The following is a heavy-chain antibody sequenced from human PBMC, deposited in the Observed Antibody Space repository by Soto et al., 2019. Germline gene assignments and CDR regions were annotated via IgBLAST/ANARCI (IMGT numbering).Heavy chain of an antibody. J-gene: IGHJ1*01. Sequence: SQTLSLTCAISGDSVSSNSAAWSWIRQSPSRGLEWLGRTFYRSKWHYDYAVSVKSRITISPDTSKNQFSLLLSSVTTEDTAVYYCAKRDVGAGYHHWGQGTLVTVSS. V-gene: IGHV6-1*01. CDR3: AKRDVGAGYHH. D-gene: IGHD2-2*01. CDR1: GDSVSSNSAA. CDR2: TFYRSKWHY.